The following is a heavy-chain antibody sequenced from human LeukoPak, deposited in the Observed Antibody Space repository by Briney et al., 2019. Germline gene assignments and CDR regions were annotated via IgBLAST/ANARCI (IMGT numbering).Heavy chain of an antibody. D-gene: IGHD6-6*01. Sequence: GGSLRLSCIASGFTFSTSWMTWVRQPPGKGLVWVSRINVDGSRTVYADSVKGRFTISRDNAKNALYLQMNSLRAEDTAVYYCRHGNSSGDYWGQGTLVTVSS. J-gene: IGHJ4*02. CDR2: INVDGSRT. CDR1: GFTFSTSW. CDR3: RHGNSSGDY. V-gene: IGHV3-74*01.